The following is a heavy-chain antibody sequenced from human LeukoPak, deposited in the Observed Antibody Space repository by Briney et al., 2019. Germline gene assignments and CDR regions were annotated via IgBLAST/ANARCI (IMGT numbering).Heavy chain of an antibody. CDR1: GFTFSSYA. J-gene: IGHJ6*02. D-gene: IGHD6-13*01. CDR3: AKDQWYSSSWDYGMDV. CDR2: ISGSGGST. Sequence: GGSLRLSCAASGFTFSSYAMSWVRQAPGEGLEWVSAISGSGGSTYYADSVKGRFTISRDNSKNTLYLQMNSLRAEDTAVYYCAKDQWYSSSWDYGMDVWGQGTTVTVSS. V-gene: IGHV3-23*01.